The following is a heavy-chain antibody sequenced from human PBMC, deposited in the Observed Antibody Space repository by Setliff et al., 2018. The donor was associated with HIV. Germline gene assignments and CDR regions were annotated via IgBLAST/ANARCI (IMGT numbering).Heavy chain of an antibody. CDR3: ARGTTSITFDY. Sequence: SETLSLTCTVSGDSISSDAYYWSWIRQHPEKGLEWVGYISYSGGSYYNPSLKSRISISMDTSKNQFSLKLKSVTAADTAVYYCARGTTSITFDYWSQGTLVTVSS. J-gene: IGHJ4*02. CDR1: GDSISSDAYY. V-gene: IGHV4-31*03. D-gene: IGHD1-1*01. CDR2: ISYSGGS.